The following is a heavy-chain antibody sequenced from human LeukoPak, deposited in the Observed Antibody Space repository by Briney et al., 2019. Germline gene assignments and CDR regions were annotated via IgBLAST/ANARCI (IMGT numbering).Heavy chain of an antibody. V-gene: IGHV3-23*01. CDR1: GFTFSSYA. CDR2: ISGSGGST. D-gene: IGHD1-14*01. Sequence: GGSLRLSCSASGFTFSSYAMSWVRQAPGKGLEWVSAISGSGGSTYYADSVKGRFTISRDNSKNTLYLQMNSLRAEDTAVYYCAKDLRATEVQSFDYWGQGTLVTVSS. CDR3: AKDLRATEVQSFDY. J-gene: IGHJ4*02.